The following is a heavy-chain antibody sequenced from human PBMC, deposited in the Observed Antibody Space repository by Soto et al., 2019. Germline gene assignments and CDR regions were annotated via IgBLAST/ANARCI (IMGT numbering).Heavy chain of an antibody. Sequence: GGSLRLSCTASGFTFGDYAMSWVRQAPGKGLEWVGFIRSKAYGGTTEYAASVKGRFTISRDDSKSIAYLQMNSLKTEDTAVYYCTRDRGDYLDYWGQGTLVTVSS. CDR1: GFTFGDYA. D-gene: IGHD3-10*01. CDR3: TRDRGDYLDY. CDR2: IRSKAYGGTT. J-gene: IGHJ4*02. V-gene: IGHV3-49*04.